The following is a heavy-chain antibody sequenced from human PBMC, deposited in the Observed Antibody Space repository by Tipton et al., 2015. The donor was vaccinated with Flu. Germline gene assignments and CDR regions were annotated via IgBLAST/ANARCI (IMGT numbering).Heavy chain of an antibody. D-gene: IGHD3-9*01. CDR1: GYTFTDYY. CDR2: INPKSGGT. V-gene: IGHV1-2*02. J-gene: IGHJ4*02. CDR3: ARDDARAYDTTGYYNF. Sequence: QSGAEVKKPGASVKVSCKASGYTFTDYYIHWVRQAPGQALEWMGWINPKSGGTNYAQRFQGKITVTRDTSMTVVYMEVTRLASDDTAIYYCARDDARAYDTTGYYNFWGQGTQVTVSS.